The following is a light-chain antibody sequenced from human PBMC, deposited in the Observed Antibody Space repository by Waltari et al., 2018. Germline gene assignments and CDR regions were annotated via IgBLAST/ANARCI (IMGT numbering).Light chain of an antibody. CDR3: CSHTNIGTWV. CDR2: EVS. J-gene: IGLJ3*02. CDR1: NNDIGNYNY. V-gene: IGLV2-14*01. Sequence: QSALTQPASVSGSLGQSITISCLGTNNDIGNYNYVSWYQQFPGEAPRLIIYEVSNRPSRISSRFSGSKSGMTASLTIPGLQADDEATYYCCSHTNIGTWVFGGGTTLTVL.